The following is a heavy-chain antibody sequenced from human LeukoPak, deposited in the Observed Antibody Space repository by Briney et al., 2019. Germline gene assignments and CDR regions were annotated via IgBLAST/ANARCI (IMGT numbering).Heavy chain of an antibody. CDR3: ATDLADSSGYYYVWVY. Sequence: ASVKVSCKVSGYTLTELSMQWVRQAPGKGREGMGGFDPEDGETIYAKKFPGRVTLTEDKYTDTAYMELSSLRSEDTAVYYCATDLADSSGYYYVWVYWGQGTLVTVSS. D-gene: IGHD3-22*01. CDR1: GYTLTELS. J-gene: IGHJ4*02. V-gene: IGHV1-24*01. CDR2: FDPEDGET.